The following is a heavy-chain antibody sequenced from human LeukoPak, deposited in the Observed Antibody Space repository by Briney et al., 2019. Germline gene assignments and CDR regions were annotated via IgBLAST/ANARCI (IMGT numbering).Heavy chain of an antibody. CDR1: GYTFTGYY. CDR2: IIPIFGTA. V-gene: IGHV1-69*05. D-gene: IGHD6-6*01. J-gene: IGHJ6*03. Sequence: ASVKVSGKASGYTFTGYYMHWVRQAPGQGLEWMGGIIPIFGTANYAQKFQGRVTITTDESTSTAYMELSSLRSEDTAVYYCARDWSSSSEENYYMDVWDKGTTVTVSS. CDR3: ARDWSSSSEENYYMDV.